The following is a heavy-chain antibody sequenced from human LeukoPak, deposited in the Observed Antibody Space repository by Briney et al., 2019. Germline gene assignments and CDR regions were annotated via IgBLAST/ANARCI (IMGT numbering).Heavy chain of an antibody. V-gene: IGHV3-21*01. CDR1: GFTFSSYS. D-gene: IGHD4-17*01. Sequence: GGSLRLSCAASGFTFSSYSMNWVRQAPGKGLEWVSSISSSSSYIDYADSVKGRFTISRDNAKNSLYLQMNSLRAEDTAVYYCARDVYFRMTTMTLYYFDYWGQGTLVTVSS. CDR2: ISSSSSYI. CDR3: ARDVYFRMTTMTLYYFDY. J-gene: IGHJ4*02.